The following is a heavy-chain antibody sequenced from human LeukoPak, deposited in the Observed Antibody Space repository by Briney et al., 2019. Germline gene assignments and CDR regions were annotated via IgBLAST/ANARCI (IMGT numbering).Heavy chain of an antibody. V-gene: IGHV4-39*01. CDR1: GGSISSSSYY. Sequence: SETLSLTCTVSGGSISSSSYYWGWIRQPLGKGLEWIGSIYYSGSTYYNPSLKSRVTISVDTSKNQFSLKLSSVTAADTAVYYCARQPGYNLIVDYWGQGTLVTVSS. CDR3: ARQPGYNLIVDY. J-gene: IGHJ4*02. D-gene: IGHD5-24*01. CDR2: IYYSGST.